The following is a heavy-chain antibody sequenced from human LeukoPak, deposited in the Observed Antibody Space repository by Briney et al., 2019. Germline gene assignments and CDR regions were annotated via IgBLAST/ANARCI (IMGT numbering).Heavy chain of an antibody. D-gene: IGHD3-22*01. Sequence: GGSLRLSCAASGFTFSSYAMSWVRQAPGKGLEWVSAISGSGGYTYYADSVKGRFTISRDNSKNTLYLQMSSLRAEDTAVYYCARAYYDSSGYYGGVDYWGQGTLVTVSS. V-gene: IGHV3-23*01. J-gene: IGHJ4*02. CDR2: ISGSGGYT. CDR3: ARAYYDSSGYYGGVDY. CDR1: GFTFSSYA.